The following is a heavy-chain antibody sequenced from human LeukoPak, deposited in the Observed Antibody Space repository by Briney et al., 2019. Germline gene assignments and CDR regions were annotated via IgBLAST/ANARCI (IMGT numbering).Heavy chain of an antibody. V-gene: IGHV3-30*18. Sequence: GGSLRLSCAASGFTFSSYGMHWVRQAPGKGLEWVAVISYDGSNKYYADSVKGRLTISRDNSKNTLYLQMNSLRAEDTAVYYCAKGDILTGSYGMDVWGQGTTVTVSS. CDR2: ISYDGSNK. D-gene: IGHD3-9*01. CDR1: GFTFSSYG. CDR3: AKGDILTGSYGMDV. J-gene: IGHJ6*02.